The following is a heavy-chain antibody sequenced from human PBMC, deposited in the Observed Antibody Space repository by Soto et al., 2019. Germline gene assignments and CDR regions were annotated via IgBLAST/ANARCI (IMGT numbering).Heavy chain of an antibody. Sequence: SETLSLTCAVSGGSISSSNWWSWVRQPPGKGLEWIGEIYHSGSTNYNPSLKSRVTISVDKSKNQFSLKLSSVTAADTAVYYCARGHYYDSSGYPTDYSYGMDVRGPGPTVTVSS. J-gene: IGHJ6*02. D-gene: IGHD3-22*01. V-gene: IGHV4-4*02. CDR3: ARGHYYDSSGYPTDYSYGMDV. CDR2: IYHSGST. CDR1: GGSISSSNW.